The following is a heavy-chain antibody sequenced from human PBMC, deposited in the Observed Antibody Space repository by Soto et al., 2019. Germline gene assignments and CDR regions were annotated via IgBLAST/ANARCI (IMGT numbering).Heavy chain of an antibody. Sequence: GGSLRLSCAASGFTFSSYAMSWVRQAPGKGLEWVSAISGSGGSTYYADSVKGRFTISRDNSKNTLYLQMNSLRAEDTAVYYCAKDRSRTAGFLYSSSRHLDYWGQGTLVTVSS. CDR1: GFTFSSYA. J-gene: IGHJ4*02. D-gene: IGHD6-6*01. CDR2: ISGSGGST. V-gene: IGHV3-23*01. CDR3: AKDRSRTAGFLYSSSRHLDY.